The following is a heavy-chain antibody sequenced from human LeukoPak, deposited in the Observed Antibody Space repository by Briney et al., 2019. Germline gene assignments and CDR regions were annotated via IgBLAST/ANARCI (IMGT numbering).Heavy chain of an antibody. D-gene: IGHD3-3*01. Sequence: PGGSLRLSCAASGFTFSSYEMNWVRQAPGKGLEWVSYISSSGSTIYYADSVKGRFTISRDNSKNTLYLQMNSLRAEDTAVYYCAKKASITIFGVVKSDRAFDIWGQGTMVTVSS. V-gene: IGHV3-48*03. CDR1: GFTFSSYE. CDR3: AKKASITIFGVVKSDRAFDI. J-gene: IGHJ3*02. CDR2: ISSSGSTI.